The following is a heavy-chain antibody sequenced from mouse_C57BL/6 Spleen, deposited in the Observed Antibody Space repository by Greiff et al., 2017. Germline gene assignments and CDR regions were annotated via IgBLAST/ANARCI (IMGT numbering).Heavy chain of an antibody. D-gene: IGHD1-1*01. J-gene: IGHJ2*01. CDR2: IDPANGNT. V-gene: IGHV14-3*01. CDR3: ARSNITTGVEDY. CDR1: GFNIKNNY. Sequence: EVKLMESVAELVRPGASVKLSCTASGFNIKNNYMHWVKQRPEQGLEWIGRIDPANGNTKYAPKFQGKATITADTSSNTAYLQLSSLTSEDTAIYFCARSNITTGVEDYWGQGTTLTVSS.